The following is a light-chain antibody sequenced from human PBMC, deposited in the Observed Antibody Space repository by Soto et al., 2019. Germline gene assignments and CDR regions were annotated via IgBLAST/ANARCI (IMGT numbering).Light chain of an antibody. J-gene: IGLJ2*01. CDR1: SSDVGGYNY. V-gene: IGLV2-8*01. Sequence: QSALTQPPSASGSLGQSVTISCTGTSSDVGGYNYVSWHQQHPGKAPKVMIYEVTERPPGVPDRFSGSKSGNTASLTVSGLQAEDEDDYYCSSFAGGGNHVLLGGGTKLTVL. CDR2: EVT. CDR3: SSFAGGGNHVL.